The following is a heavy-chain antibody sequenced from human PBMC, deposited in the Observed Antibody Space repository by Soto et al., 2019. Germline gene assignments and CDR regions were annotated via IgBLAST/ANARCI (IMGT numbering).Heavy chain of an antibody. CDR2: IKSKADGGTT. V-gene: IGHV3-15*01. CDR3: TTVVVANA. J-gene: IGHJ4*02. Sequence: ESGGGLVKPGGSLRLSCAASGFSFSNVWMSWVRQAPGKGLEWVGRIKSKADGGTTDYAAPVKGRFTISRDDSKNMLYLQMNSLRTEDTAMYYCTTVVVANARGQGTLVTVSS. D-gene: IGHD2-15*01. CDR1: GFSFSNVW.